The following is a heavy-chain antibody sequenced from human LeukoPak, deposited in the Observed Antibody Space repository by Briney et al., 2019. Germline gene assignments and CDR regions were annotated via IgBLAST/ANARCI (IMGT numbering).Heavy chain of an antibody. V-gene: IGHV3-23*01. CDR1: GFTFSSYG. Sequence: GGSLRLSCAASGFTFSSYGMSWVRQAPGKGLEWVSAVSSSGGTTYYADSVKGRFTISRDNSKNTLYLQMNSLRAEDTAVYYCARRSGIAVAGAFDYWGQGTLVTVSS. D-gene: IGHD6-19*01. CDR2: VSSSGGTT. J-gene: IGHJ4*02. CDR3: ARRSGIAVAGAFDY.